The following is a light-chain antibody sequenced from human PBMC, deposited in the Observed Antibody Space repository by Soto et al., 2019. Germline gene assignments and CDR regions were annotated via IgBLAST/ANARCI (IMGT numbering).Light chain of an antibody. CDR1: SSNIGAGYD. CDR3: HSYDTSLSGHVV. Sequence: QSVLAQPPSVSGAPGQRVIISCTGSSSNIGAGYDVHWYQQLPGRAPKLLINGNSNRPSGVPDRFSGSKSGTSASLAIAGLQAEDEADYYCHSYDTSLSGHVVFGGGTKLTVL. CDR2: GNS. V-gene: IGLV1-40*01. J-gene: IGLJ2*01.